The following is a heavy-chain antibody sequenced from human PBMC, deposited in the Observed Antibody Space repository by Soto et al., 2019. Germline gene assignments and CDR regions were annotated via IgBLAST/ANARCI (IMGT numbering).Heavy chain of an antibody. CDR1: GFTFSSYW. CDR3: VRAEYAADAFDI. J-gene: IGHJ3*02. V-gene: IGHV3-7*01. CDR2: IKQDGSEK. Sequence: PRGSLRLSCAASGFTFSSYWMSWVRQAPGKGLEWVANIKQDGSEKYYVDSVKGRFTISRDTAKNSLYLQLNSLRAEDTTVYYCVRAEYAADAFDIRAQRTTVTVS. D-gene: IGHD2-2*01.